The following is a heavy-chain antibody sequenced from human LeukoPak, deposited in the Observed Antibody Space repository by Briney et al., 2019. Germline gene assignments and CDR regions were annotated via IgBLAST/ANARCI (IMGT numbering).Heavy chain of an antibody. CDR2: IYYSGST. CDR1: GGSISSHY. D-gene: IGHD2-2*01. J-gene: IGHJ6*03. Sequence: PSETLSLTCAVSGGSISSHYWSWIRQPPGKGLEWIGYIYYSGSTNYNPSLKSRVTISVDTSKNQFSLKLSSVTAADTAVYYCARGNCSSTSCYRMYYYYYMDVWGKGTTVTVSS. CDR3: ARGNCSSTSCYRMYYYYYMDV. V-gene: IGHV4-59*11.